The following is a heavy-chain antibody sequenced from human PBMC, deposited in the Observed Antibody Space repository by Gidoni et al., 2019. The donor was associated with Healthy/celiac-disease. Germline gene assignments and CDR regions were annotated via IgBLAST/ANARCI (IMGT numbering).Heavy chain of an antibody. V-gene: IGHV3-49*05. Sequence: EVQLVESGGGLVKPGRSLRLSCTASGFTFGDYAMSWFRQAPGKGLEWVGFIRSKAYGGTTEYAASVKGRFTISRDDSKSIAYLQMNSLKTEDTAVYYCTRDRGAAAAGTRRDYWGQGTLVTVSS. D-gene: IGHD6-13*01. CDR1: GFTFGDYA. J-gene: IGHJ4*02. CDR2: IRSKAYGGTT. CDR3: TRDRGAAAAGTRRDY.